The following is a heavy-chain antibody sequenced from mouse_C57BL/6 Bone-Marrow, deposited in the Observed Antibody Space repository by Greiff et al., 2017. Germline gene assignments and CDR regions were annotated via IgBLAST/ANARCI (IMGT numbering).Heavy chain of an antibody. CDR2: ISSGGSYT. V-gene: IGHV5-6*02. CDR1: GFTFSSYG. CDR3: ARQIYDCYWYYFDY. D-gene: IGHD2-3*01. J-gene: IGHJ2*01. Sequence: EVMLVESGGDLVKPGGSLKLSCAASGFTFSSYGMSWVRQTPDKRLEWVATISSGGSYTYYPDSVKGRFTISRDNAKNTLYLQMSSLKSEDTAMYYCARQIYDCYWYYFDYWGQGTTLTVSS.